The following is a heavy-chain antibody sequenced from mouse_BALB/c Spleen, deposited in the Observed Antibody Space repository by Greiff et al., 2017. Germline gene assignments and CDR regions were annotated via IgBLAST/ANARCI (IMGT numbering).Heavy chain of an antibody. CDR3: ARRVYGNYPSYWYFDV. CDR2: ISSGSSTI. J-gene: IGHJ1*01. CDR1: GFTFSSFG. V-gene: IGHV5-17*02. Sequence: DVHLVESGGGLVQPGGSRKLSCAASGFTFSSFGMHWVRQAPEKGLEWVAYISSGSSTIYYADTVKGRFTISRDNPKNTLFLQMTSLRSEDTAMYYCARRVYGNYPSYWYFDVWGAGTTVTVSS. D-gene: IGHD2-1*01.